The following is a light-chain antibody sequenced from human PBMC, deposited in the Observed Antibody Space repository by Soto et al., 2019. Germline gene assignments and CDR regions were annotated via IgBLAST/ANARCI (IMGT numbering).Light chain of an antibody. J-gene: IGLJ1*01. CDR1: SSDVGGYNY. Sequence: QSTLTQPASVSGSRGQWITISCTGTSSDVGGYNYVSWYQHHPGKAPKLMIYDVSNRPSGVSNRFSGSKSGNTASLTISGLQPEDEADYYCSSYTTSNTRQIVFGTGTKVTVL. CDR2: DVS. V-gene: IGLV2-14*03. CDR3: SSYTTSNTRQIV.